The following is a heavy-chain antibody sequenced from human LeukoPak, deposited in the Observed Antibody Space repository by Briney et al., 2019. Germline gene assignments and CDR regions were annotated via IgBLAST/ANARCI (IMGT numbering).Heavy chain of an antibody. CDR2: IYSSGST. Sequence: KTSETLSLTCTVSGGSVSSRTYHWSWIRQPPGKGLEWIGYIYSSGSTSYNPSLKSRVTISVDTSKNQFSLKLTSVTAADTAVYYCARAPYYYDNSGYFRFDYWGQGTLVTVSS. V-gene: IGHV4-61*01. D-gene: IGHD3-22*01. CDR3: ARAPYYYDNSGYFRFDY. J-gene: IGHJ4*02. CDR1: GGSVSSRTYH.